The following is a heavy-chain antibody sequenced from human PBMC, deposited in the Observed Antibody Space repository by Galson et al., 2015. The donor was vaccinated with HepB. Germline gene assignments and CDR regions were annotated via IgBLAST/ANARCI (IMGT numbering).Heavy chain of an antibody. V-gene: IGHV3-23*01. CDR1: GFTFSSYA. CDR3: TKCQYSSSSNPPLIFDY. CDR2: ISGSGGST. J-gene: IGHJ4*02. D-gene: IGHD6-6*01. Sequence: SLRLSCAASGFTFSSYAMSWVRQAPGKGLEWVSAISGSGGSTYYADSVKGRFTISRDNSKNTLYLQMNSLRAEDTAVYYCTKCQYSSSSNPPLIFDYWGQGTLVTVSS.